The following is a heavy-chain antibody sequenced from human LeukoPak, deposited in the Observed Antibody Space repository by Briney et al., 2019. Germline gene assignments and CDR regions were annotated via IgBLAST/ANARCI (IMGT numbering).Heavy chain of an antibody. V-gene: IGHV3-23*01. CDR3: AKCIVVGEYFDY. D-gene: IGHD3-10*01. J-gene: IGHJ4*02. CDR1: GFTFSSYW. CDR2: IRGSGGST. Sequence: PGGSLRLSCAASGFTFSSYWMSWVRQAPGKGLEWVSDIRGSGGSTYYADSVKGRFTISRDNSKNTLYLQMNSLRAEDTAVYYCAKCIVVGEYFDYWGQGTLVTVSS.